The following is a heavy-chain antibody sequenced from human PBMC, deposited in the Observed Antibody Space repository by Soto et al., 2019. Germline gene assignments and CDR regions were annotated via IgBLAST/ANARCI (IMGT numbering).Heavy chain of an antibody. Sequence: SVKVSCKASGGTFSSYAISWVRQAPGQGLEWMGGIIPIFGTANYAQKFQGRVTITADKSTSTAYMELSSLRSEDTAVYYCARDQLGQPGRRPDLNYYYGMDVWGQGTTVTVSS. CDR2: IIPIFGTA. CDR1: GGTFSSYA. V-gene: IGHV1-69*06. CDR3: ARDQLGQPGRRPDLNYYYGMDV. J-gene: IGHJ6*02. D-gene: IGHD3-3*01.